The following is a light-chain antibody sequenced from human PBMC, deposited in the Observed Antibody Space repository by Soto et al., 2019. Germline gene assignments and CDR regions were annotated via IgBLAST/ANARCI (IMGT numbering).Light chain of an antibody. CDR1: SGIIASNF. J-gene: IGLJ2*01. CDR2: EDA. V-gene: IGLV6-57*04. Sequence: FMLTQPHSVSESPGKTVTISCTRSSGIIASNFVQWYQQRPGSAPTTVIYEDAQRPSGVPDRFSGSIDSSSNSASLTISGLRAEDEADYYCQSYDSSNWVFGGGTKVTVL. CDR3: QSYDSSNWV.